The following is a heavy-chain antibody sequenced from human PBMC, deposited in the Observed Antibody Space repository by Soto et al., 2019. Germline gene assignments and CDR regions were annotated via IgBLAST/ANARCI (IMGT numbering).Heavy chain of an antibody. Sequence: SETLSLTCSVSNGSISGFYWTWIRQPPGKILEWIGYIHYSGRTDYNPSLTSRATMSVDTSKNQFSLNLKSITAADTAVYYCVRVGVGIGNHFDSWGRGTLVTSPQ. D-gene: IGHD1-26*01. V-gene: IGHV4-59*12. CDR3: VRVGVGIGNHFDS. CDR1: NGSISGFY. J-gene: IGHJ4*02. CDR2: IHYSGRT.